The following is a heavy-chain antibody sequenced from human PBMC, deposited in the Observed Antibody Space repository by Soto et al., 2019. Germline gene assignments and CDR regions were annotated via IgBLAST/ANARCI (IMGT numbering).Heavy chain of an antibody. CDR3: ARHPDY. CDR2: INHSGST. CDR1: GGSFSGYY. V-gene: IGHV4-34*01. J-gene: IGHJ4*02. Sequence: SETLSLTCAVYGGSFSGYYWSWIRQPPGKGLEGIGEINHSGSTNYNPSLKSRVTISVDTSKNQFSLKLRSVPAADTAVYYCARHPDYWGQGTLVTVSS.